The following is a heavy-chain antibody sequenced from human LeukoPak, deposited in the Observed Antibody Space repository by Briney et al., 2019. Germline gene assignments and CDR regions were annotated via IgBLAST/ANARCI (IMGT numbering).Heavy chain of an antibody. CDR3: ARRLGYCSSTSCYPRDNWFDP. V-gene: IGHV4-59*01. CDR1: GGSISSYY. D-gene: IGHD2-2*01. CDR2: IYYSEST. J-gene: IGHJ5*02. Sequence: PSETLSLTCTVSGGSISSYYWSWIRQPPGKGLEWIGYIYYSESTNYNPSLTSRVTISVDTSKNQFSLKLSSVTAADTAVYYCARRLGYCSSTSCYPRDNWFDPWGQGTLVTVSS.